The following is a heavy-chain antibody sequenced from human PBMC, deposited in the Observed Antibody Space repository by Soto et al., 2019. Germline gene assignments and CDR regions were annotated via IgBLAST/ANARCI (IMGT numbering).Heavy chain of an antibody. CDR2: INHSGST. J-gene: IGHJ6*02. CDR1: GGSFSGYY. CDR3: ARGRTRDYDFWSGYYKGYYYGMDV. V-gene: IGHV4-34*01. D-gene: IGHD3-3*01. Sequence: PSETLSLTCAVYGGSFSGYYWSWIRQPPGKGLEWIGEINHSGSTNYNPSLKSRVTISVDTSKNQFSLKLSSVTAADTAVYYCARGRTRDYDFWSGYYKGYYYGMDVWGQGTTVTAP.